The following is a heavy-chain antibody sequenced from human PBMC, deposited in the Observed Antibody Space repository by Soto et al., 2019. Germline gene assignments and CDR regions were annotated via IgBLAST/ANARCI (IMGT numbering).Heavy chain of an antibody. Sequence: VGSLRLSCAASGFTFRSYPMTWARQAPGKGLEWVSVIGTSDGDTHYADSVKGRFTISRDNSKNTLFLQMNSLRAEDTAVYYCAKYSAAGSRYFDYWGQGTLVTVSS. CDR3: AKYSAAGSRYFDY. D-gene: IGHD6-13*01. CDR2: IGTSDGDT. CDR1: GFTFRSYP. V-gene: IGHV3-23*01. J-gene: IGHJ4*02.